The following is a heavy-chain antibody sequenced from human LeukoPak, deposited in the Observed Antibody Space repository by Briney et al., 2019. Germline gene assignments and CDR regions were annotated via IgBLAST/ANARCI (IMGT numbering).Heavy chain of an antibody. Sequence: SETLSLTCAVYGGSLSGHSWSWIRQPPGKGLEWIGYIYYSGSTNYNPSLKSRVTISVDTSKNQFSLKLSSVTAADTAVYYCARRGSWTEDYFDYWGQGTLVTVSS. D-gene: IGHD6-13*01. CDR2: IYYSGST. V-gene: IGHV4-59*11. CDR1: GGSLSGHS. CDR3: ARRGSWTEDYFDY. J-gene: IGHJ4*02.